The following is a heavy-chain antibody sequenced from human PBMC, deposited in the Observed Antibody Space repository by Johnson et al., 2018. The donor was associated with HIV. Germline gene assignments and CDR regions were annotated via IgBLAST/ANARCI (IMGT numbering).Heavy chain of an antibody. D-gene: IGHD3-10*01. Sequence: VLLVESGGGVVQPGGSLRLSCVGSGFTFSTNWMHWVRQAPGKGLVWVSRINSAGSSTSYADSVKGRFPISSDNAKNTLYLQMDSLGAEDTAVYYCARVQLLADDVFNIWGQGTMVTVSS. J-gene: IGHJ3*02. CDR1: GFTFSTNW. CDR3: ARVQLLADDVFNI. V-gene: IGHV3-74*02. CDR2: INSAGSST.